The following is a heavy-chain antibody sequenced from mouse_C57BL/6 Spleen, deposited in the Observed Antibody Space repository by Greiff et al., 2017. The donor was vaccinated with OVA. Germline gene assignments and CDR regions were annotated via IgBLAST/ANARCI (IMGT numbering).Heavy chain of an antibody. CDR2: IDPENGDT. D-gene: IGHD2-4*01. CDR3: TTGDDYDGGLYYFDY. V-gene: IGHV14-4*01. Sequence: EVQLQQSGAELVRPGASVKLSCTASGFNIKDDYMHWVKQRPEQGLEWIGWIDPENGDTEYASKFQGKATITADTSSNTAYLQLSSLTSEDTAVYYCTTGDDYDGGLYYFDYWGQGTTLTVSS. CDR1: GFNIKDDY. J-gene: IGHJ2*01.